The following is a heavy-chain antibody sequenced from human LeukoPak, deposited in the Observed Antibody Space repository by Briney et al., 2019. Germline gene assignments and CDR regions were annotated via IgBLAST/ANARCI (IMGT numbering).Heavy chain of an antibody. J-gene: IGHJ6*03. D-gene: IGHD3-22*01. Sequence: GGSLRLSCAASGLTFSSYSMNWVRQAPGKGLEWVSSISSSSSYIYYADSVEGRFTISRDNAKNSLYLQMNSLRAEDTAVYYCARDHYDSSGYYYYYYYMDVWGKGTTVTISS. CDR1: GLTFSSYS. V-gene: IGHV3-21*01. CDR3: ARDHYDSSGYYYYYYYMDV. CDR2: ISSSSSYI.